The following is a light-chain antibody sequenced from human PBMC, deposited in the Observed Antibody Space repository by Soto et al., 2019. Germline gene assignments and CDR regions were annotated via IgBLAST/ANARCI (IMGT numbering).Light chain of an antibody. Sequence: AIQLTQSPSSLSASVGDRFTITFRASQGISSYLAWYQQKPGKAPKLLIFDASRLESGVPSRFSGSGSGTEFTLTISSLQPDDFATYYCQHYNSYSEAFGQGTKVDI. CDR3: QHYNSYSEA. CDR1: QGISSY. J-gene: IGKJ1*01. V-gene: IGKV1-13*02. CDR2: DAS.